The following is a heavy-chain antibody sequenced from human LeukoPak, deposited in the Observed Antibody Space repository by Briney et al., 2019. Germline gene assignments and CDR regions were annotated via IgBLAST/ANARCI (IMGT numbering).Heavy chain of an antibody. D-gene: IGHD3-22*01. CDR1: GGSISSYY. CDR3: ARDYYDSSGYESAFDI. Sequence: SETLSLTCTVSGGSISSYYWSWIRQPPGKGLEWIGYIYYSGSTNYNPSLKSRVTISVDTSKNQFSLKLSSVTAADTAVYYCARDYYDSSGYESAFDIWGQGTMVTVSS. J-gene: IGHJ3*02. V-gene: IGHV4-59*12. CDR2: IYYSGST.